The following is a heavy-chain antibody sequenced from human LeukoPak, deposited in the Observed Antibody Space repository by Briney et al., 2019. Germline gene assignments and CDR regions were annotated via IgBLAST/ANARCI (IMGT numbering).Heavy chain of an antibody. CDR1: GGSISRGGDY. CDR2: TYYGGNT. Sequence: TLSLTCTVSGGSISRGGDYWTWIRQHPGKGLEWIGNTYYGGNTYYNPSLKSRGTISIDTSKNQFSLKLTSVTAADTAVYYGPVGRGDYTVDYWGQGTLVTVSS. J-gene: IGHJ4*02. CDR3: PVGRGDYTVDY. V-gene: IGHV4-31*03. D-gene: IGHD4-17*01.